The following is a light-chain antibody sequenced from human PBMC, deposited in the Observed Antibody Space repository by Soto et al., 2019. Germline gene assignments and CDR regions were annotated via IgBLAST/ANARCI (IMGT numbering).Light chain of an antibody. CDR1: QSVSQK. CDR3: QQYDNWPPYT. CDR2: DAS. Sequence: ELVMTQSPVTLSVSPGKTATLSCRASQSVSQKVAWYQHKPGQAPRLLIYDASARVTGIPARFSGSGSGTEFTLTISSLQSEDSAVYYCQQYDNWPPYTFGQGTKLEIK. J-gene: IGKJ2*01. V-gene: IGKV3-15*01.